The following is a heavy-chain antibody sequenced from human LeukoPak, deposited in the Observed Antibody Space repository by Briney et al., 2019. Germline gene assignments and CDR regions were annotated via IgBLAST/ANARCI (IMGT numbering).Heavy chain of an antibody. V-gene: IGHV4-39*07. D-gene: IGHD6-13*01. J-gene: IGHJ4*02. Sequence: SGTLSLTCTVSGGSISSSSYYWGWIRQPPGKGLEWIGSIYYSGSTYCNPSLKSRVTISVDTSKNQFSLKLSSVTAADTAVYYCARSRVAAAGGHFDYWGQGTLVTVSS. CDR1: GGSISSSSYY. CDR3: ARSRVAAAGGHFDY. CDR2: IYYSGST.